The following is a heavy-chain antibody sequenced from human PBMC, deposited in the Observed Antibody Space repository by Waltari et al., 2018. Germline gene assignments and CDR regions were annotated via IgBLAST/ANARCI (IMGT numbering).Heavy chain of an antibody. CDR2: IRYDGNNK. V-gene: IGHV3-30*02. J-gene: IGHJ3*01. D-gene: IGHD4-17*01. Sequence: VQLEEFGGGVVQHGGSLTVHCAASGFTLSKFGMHWVRQAPGKGLECLTFIRYDGNNKYPAYSVKGRFIISRDNSKNTLYLQINSLRADDTATYYCVKDGDFFVPGYDAFDVWGQGTMVTVSS. CDR1: GFTLSKFG. CDR3: VKDGDFFVPGYDAFDV.